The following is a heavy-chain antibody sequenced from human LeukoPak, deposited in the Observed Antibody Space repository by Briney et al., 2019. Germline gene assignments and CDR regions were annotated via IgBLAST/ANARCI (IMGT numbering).Heavy chain of an antibody. CDR2: ISSTGGST. CDR1: GFSFSSFV. V-gene: IGHV3-64D*06. CDR3: VKEWELRFDAFDI. Sequence: GGSLRLSCSASGFSFSSFVMHWVRQAPGKGLEYVSAISSTGGSTYYTDSVKGRFTISRDNSKNTLYLQMNGLITEDMAVYYCVKEWELRFDAFDIWGQGTMVTVSS. D-gene: IGHD1-26*01. J-gene: IGHJ3*02.